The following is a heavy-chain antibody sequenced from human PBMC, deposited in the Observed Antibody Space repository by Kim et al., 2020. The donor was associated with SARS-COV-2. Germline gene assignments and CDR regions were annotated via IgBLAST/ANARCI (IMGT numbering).Heavy chain of an antibody. CDR3: ARDQLSSSSYYYYYGMDV. D-gene: IGHD6-13*01. CDR1: GFTFSDYY. Sequence: GGSLRLSCAASGFTFSDYYMSWIRQAPGKGLEWVSYISSSGSTIYYADSVKGRFTISRDNAKNSLYLQMNSLRAEDTAVYYCARDQLSSSSYYYYYGMDVWGQGTTVTVSS. CDR2: ISSSGSTI. J-gene: IGHJ6*02. V-gene: IGHV3-11*01.